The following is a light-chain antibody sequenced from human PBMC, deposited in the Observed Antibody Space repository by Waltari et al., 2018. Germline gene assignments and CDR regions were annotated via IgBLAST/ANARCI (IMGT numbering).Light chain of an antibody. CDR1: QSVSSY. CDR2: AAS. V-gene: IGKV3-20*01. CDR3: QQYGSSPRT. J-gene: IGKJ2*01. Sequence: EIVLTQSPGTLSLSPGERATLSCRASQSVSSYLAWYQQRPGQAPRLLIYAASSRDTGIPDKFSGSGSGTDFTLTISRLQPEDFAMYYCQQYGSSPRTFGHGTKLEI.